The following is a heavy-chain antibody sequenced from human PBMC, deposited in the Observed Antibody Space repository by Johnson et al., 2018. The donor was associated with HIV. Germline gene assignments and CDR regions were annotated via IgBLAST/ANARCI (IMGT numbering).Heavy chain of an antibody. CDR1: GFTFSSYA. CDR3: AKGGSSWSDDAFDI. CDR2: ISYDGSNK. Sequence: QMLLVESGGGVVQPGRSLRLSCAASGFTFSSYAMSWVRQAPGKGLEWVAVISYDGSNKYYADSVKGRFTISRDHSKNTLYLHMNSLGADDTAVYYCAKGGSSWSDDAFDIWGQGTMVTVSS. D-gene: IGHD6-13*01. J-gene: IGHJ3*02. V-gene: IGHV3-30-3*01.